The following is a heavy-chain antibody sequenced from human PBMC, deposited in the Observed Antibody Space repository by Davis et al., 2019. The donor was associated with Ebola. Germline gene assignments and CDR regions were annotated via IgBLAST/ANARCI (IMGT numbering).Heavy chain of an antibody. CDR3: ARVPRSYDFWRGRYSYHGVDV. Sequence: MPSETLSLTCTVSGGSISTYYWSWIRQPPGKGLEWIGHIYYSGSTNYKPSLKSRVTISVDTSKNQFSLKLSSVTAADTAVYYCARVPRSYDFWRGRYSYHGVDVWGQGTTVTVS. CDR1: GGSISTYY. V-gene: IGHV4-59*01. D-gene: IGHD3-3*01. CDR2: IYYSGST. J-gene: IGHJ6*02.